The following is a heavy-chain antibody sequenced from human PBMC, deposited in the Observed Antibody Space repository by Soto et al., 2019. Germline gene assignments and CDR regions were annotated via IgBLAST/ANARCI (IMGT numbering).Heavy chain of an antibody. V-gene: IGHV1-58*01. CDR1: GFTFTSSA. J-gene: IGHJ3*02. CDR3: AADRGSPLAFDI. CDR2: IVVGSGNT. D-gene: IGHD1-26*01. Sequence: SVKVSCKASGFTFTSSAVQWVRQARGQRLEWIGWIVVGSGNTNYAQKFQERVTITRDMSTSTAYMELSSLRSEDTAVYYCAADRGSPLAFDIWGQGTMVTVSS.